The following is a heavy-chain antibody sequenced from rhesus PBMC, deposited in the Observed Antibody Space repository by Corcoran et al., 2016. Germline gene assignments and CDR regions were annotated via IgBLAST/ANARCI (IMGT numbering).Heavy chain of an antibody. J-gene: IGHJ4*01. Sequence: QVQLQESGPGLVRPSETLSLTCTVSGASISSNWWIWIRQPPGKGLEGIGEKNGNRGSTNDNPSRKSRVNSAKEAAKNQFSLKLSSWTAADTAVYYCARGSGGWSDYRFDYWGQGVLVTVSS. CDR3: ARGSGGWSDYRFDY. V-gene: IGHV4-80*01. CDR2: KNGNRGST. CDR1: GASISSNW. D-gene: IGHD6-37*01.